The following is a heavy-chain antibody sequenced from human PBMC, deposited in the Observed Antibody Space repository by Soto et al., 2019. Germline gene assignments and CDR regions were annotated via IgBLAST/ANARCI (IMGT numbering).Heavy chain of an antibody. D-gene: IGHD3-22*01. CDR3: ATAVQPTMLVVVITPFDY. V-gene: IGHV3-23*01. J-gene: IGHJ4*02. Sequence: EVQLLESGGGLVQPGGSLRLSCAASGFTFSSYAMSWVRQAPGKGLEWVSAISGSGGSTYYADSVKGRFTISRDNSKNTLYLQMNSLRAEDTDVYYCATAVQPTMLVVVITPFDYWGQGTLVTVSS. CDR1: GFTFSSYA. CDR2: ISGSGGST.